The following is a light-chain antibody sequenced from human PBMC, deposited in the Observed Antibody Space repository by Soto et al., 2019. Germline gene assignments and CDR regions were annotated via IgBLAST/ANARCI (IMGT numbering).Light chain of an antibody. J-gene: IGLJ1*01. CDR3: SSYAGSSNV. CDR2: EVN. CDR1: SSDVGGYKY. V-gene: IGLV2-8*02. Sequence: QSALTQPPSASRSPGQSVAISCTGTSSDVGGYKYVSWYQQHPGKAPKLMIYEVNKRPSGVPDRFSGSKSGNTASLTVSGLQAEDQADYYCSSYAGSSNVFGTGTKLTVL.